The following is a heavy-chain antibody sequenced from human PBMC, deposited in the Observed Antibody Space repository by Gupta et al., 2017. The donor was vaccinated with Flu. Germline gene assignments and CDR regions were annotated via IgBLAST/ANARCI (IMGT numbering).Heavy chain of an antibody. CDR2: INPNSGGT. V-gene: IGHV1-2*02. CDR1: GYTFTGYY. Sequence: VQLVQSGAEVKKPGASVKVSCKASGYTFTGYYMHWVRQAPGQGLEWMGWINPNSGGTNYAQKFQGRVTMTRDTSISTAYMELSRLRSDDTAVYYCARELVWTITMGRGVIPNGVDDWGQGTLVTVYS. J-gene: IGHJ4*02. D-gene: IGHD3-10*01. CDR3: ARELVWTITMGRGVIPNGVDD.